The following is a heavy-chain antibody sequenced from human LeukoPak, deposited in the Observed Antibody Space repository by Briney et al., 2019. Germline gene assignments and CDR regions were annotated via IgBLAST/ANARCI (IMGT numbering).Heavy chain of an antibody. CDR1: GFTFSSYA. Sequence: PGGSLRLSCAASGFTFSSYAMYWVRQAPGKGLEYVSAISSNGGSTYYANSVKGRFTISRDNSKNTLYLQMGSLIAEDTAVYYCARDGHGDYLPVLHWGQGTLVTVSS. V-gene: IGHV3-64*01. J-gene: IGHJ4*02. CDR3: ARDGHGDYLPVLH. D-gene: IGHD4-17*01. CDR2: ISSNGGST.